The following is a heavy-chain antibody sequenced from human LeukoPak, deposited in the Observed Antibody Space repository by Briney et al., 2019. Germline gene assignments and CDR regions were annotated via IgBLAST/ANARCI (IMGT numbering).Heavy chain of an antibody. V-gene: IGHV6-1*01. D-gene: IGHD6-25*01. CDR2: TYYRFTWYD. CDR1: GVSVSSNSAA. Sequence: RTLTLTCAISGVSVSSNSAAWNWIRQSPSRGLEWLGRTYYRFTWYDDSAVSVRSRITTNPDTSQNQFSLQLSSVTPDDTYVYYCARDLDGSEYWGQGTLVTVSS. CDR3: ARDLDGSEY. J-gene: IGHJ4*02.